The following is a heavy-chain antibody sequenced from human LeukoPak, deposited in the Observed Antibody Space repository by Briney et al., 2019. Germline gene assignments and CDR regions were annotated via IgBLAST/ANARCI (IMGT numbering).Heavy chain of an antibody. D-gene: IGHD3-10*01. J-gene: IGHJ3*02. Sequence: SETLSLTCTVSGGSISSYYWSWIRQPPGKGLEWIGYIYYSGSTNHNPSLKSRVTISVDTSKNQFSLKLSFVTAADTAVYFCVRVEIDGGSGLRSAFDIWGQGTMVTVSS. CDR3: VRVEIDGGSGLRSAFDI. V-gene: IGHV4-59*01. CDR2: IYYSGST. CDR1: GGSISSYY.